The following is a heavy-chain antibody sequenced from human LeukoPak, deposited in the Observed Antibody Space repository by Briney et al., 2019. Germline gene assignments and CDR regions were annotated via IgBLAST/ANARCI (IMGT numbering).Heavy chain of an antibody. Sequence: YPSETLSLTCAVYGGSFSGYYWSWIRQPPGKGLEWIGAINHSGSTNYNPSLKSRVTISVDTSKNQFSLKLSSVTAADTAVYYCARSYYYDSSGYYRGAFDIWGQGTMVTVSS. V-gene: IGHV4-34*01. CDR1: GGSFSGYY. CDR3: ARSYYYDSSGYYRGAFDI. J-gene: IGHJ3*02. D-gene: IGHD3-22*01. CDR2: INHSGST.